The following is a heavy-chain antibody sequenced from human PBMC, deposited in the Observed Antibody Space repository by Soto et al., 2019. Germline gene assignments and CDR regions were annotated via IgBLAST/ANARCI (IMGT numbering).Heavy chain of an antibody. D-gene: IGHD3-3*01. J-gene: IGHJ6*02. Sequence: GASVKVSCKASGYTFTSYAMHWVRQAPGQRLEWMGWINAGNGNTKYSQKFQGRVTITRDTSASTAYMELSSLRSEDTAVYYCARDLATYYDFWSGYFASPGCVDVWGQGTTVTVSS. CDR2: INAGNGNT. CDR3: ARDLATYYDFWSGYFASPGCVDV. CDR1: GYTFTSYA. V-gene: IGHV1-3*01.